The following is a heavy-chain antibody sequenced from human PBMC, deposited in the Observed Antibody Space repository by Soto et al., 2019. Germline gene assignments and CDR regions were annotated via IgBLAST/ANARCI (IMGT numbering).Heavy chain of an antibody. CDR2: IYYSGST. Sequence: PSETLSLTCTVSGGSISSDGYYWSWIRQHPGKGLEWIGYIYYSGSTYYNPSLKSRVTISVDTSKNQFSLKLSSVTAADTAVYYCARDDSSGSQFDYWGQGTLVTVSS. CDR1: GGSISSDGYY. CDR3: ARDDSSGSQFDY. V-gene: IGHV4-31*03. J-gene: IGHJ4*02. D-gene: IGHD3-22*01.